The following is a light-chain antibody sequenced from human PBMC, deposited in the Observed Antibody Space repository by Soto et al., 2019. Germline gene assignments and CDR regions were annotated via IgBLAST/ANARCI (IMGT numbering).Light chain of an antibody. J-gene: IGKJ4*01. CDR2: GAS. Sequence: EIVMTQSPATLSVSPGERATLSCRASQSVRSNLAWYQQKPGQAPRLLIYGASTGATGIPDRFSGSGSGTDFTLTISSLEPEDFAVYYCQQRSNWPPFLTFGGGTKVDIK. V-gene: IGKV3-11*01. CDR1: QSVRSN. CDR3: QQRSNWPPFLT.